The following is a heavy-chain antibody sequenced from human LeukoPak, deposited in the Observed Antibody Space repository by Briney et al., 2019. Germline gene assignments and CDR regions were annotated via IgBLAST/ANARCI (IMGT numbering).Heavy chain of an antibody. CDR3: ARGPKYYFDY. CDR2: ISYDGSNK. Sequence: PGGSLRLSCAASGFTFSSYAMHWVRQAPGKGLEWVAVISYDGSNKYYADSVKGRFTISRDNSKNTLYLQMNSLRAEDTAVYYCARGPKYYFDYWGQGTLVTVSS. V-gene: IGHV3-30-3*01. CDR1: GFTFSSYA. J-gene: IGHJ4*02.